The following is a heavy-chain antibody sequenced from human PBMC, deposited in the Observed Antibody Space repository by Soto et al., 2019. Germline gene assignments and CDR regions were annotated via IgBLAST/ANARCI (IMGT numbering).Heavy chain of an antibody. Sequence: SLRLSCAASGFTVRSHYMTWVRQAPGKGLECVSIIYGGNYTYYADSVKGRFTISRDNSKNTLYLQMNSLRAEDTAVYYCARDEGCSSARRPYYFDSWGQGALVTVSS. V-gene: IGHV3-53*01. CDR2: IYGGNYT. CDR1: GFTVRSHY. D-gene: IGHD2-2*01. CDR3: ARDEGCSSARRPYYFDS. J-gene: IGHJ4*02.